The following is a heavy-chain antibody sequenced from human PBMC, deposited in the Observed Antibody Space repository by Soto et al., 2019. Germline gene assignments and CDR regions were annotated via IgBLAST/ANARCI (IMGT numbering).Heavy chain of an antibody. CDR2: IYYSGST. D-gene: IGHD3-3*01. V-gene: IGHV4-39*01. Sequence: SETLSLTCTVSGGSISSSSYYWGWIRQPPGKGLEWIGSIYYSGSTYYNPSLKSRVTISVDTSKNQFSLKLSSVTAADTAVYYCARQHYDFWSGPANYFDYWGQGTLVPVSS. J-gene: IGHJ4*02. CDR3: ARQHYDFWSGPANYFDY. CDR1: GGSISSSSYY.